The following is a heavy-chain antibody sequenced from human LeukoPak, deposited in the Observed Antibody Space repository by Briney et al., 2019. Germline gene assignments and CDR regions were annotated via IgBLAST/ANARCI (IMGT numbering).Heavy chain of an antibody. D-gene: IGHD6-25*01. J-gene: IGHJ4*02. CDR3: ARESYLAGSFFDY. Sequence: GASVKVSCKASGYTFTGYYMHWVRQAPGQGLEWMGWINPNSGGTNYAQKFQGRVTMTRDTSISTAYMELSRLRSDDTAVYYCARESYLAGSFFDYWGQGTLVTVSS. CDR2: INPNSGGT. V-gene: IGHV1-2*02. CDR1: GYTFTGYY.